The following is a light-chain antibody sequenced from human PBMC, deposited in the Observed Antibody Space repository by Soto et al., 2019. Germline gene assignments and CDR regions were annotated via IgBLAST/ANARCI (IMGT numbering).Light chain of an antibody. CDR2: DVS. CDR1: SSDVGAYNY. CDR3: TSLTRSNSSV. J-gene: IGLJ1*01. V-gene: IGLV2-14*03. Sequence: QSVLTQPASVSGSPGQSITISCTGTSSDVGAYNYVSWYQQHPGKVPKLMIYDVSDRPSGVSNRFSGSKSGNTASLTISGLQAEDEADYYCTSLTRSNSSVFGTGTKLTVL.